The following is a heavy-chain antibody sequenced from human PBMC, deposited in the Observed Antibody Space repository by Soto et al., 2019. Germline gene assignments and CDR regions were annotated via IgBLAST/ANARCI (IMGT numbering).Heavy chain of an antibody. D-gene: IGHD2-15*01. CDR2: IIPIFGTA. V-gene: IGHV1-69*13. CDR3: AVRYCSGGSCYGWFDP. Sequence: GASVKVSCKASGGTFSSYAISWVRQAPGQGLEWMGGIIPIFGTANYAQKFQGRVTITADESTSTAYMELSSLRSEDTAVYYCAVRYCSGGSCYGWFDPWGQGTLVTV. CDR1: GGTFSSYA. J-gene: IGHJ5*02.